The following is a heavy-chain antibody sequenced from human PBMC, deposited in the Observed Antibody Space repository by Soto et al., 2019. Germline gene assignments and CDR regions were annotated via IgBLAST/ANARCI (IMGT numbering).Heavy chain of an antibody. CDR1: GYTFTSYG. J-gene: IGHJ4*02. CDR3: AREPHDSSGYYSEY. V-gene: IGHV1-18*01. CDR2: ISAYNGNT. D-gene: IGHD3-22*01. Sequence: QVQLVQSGAEVKKPGASVKVSCKASGYTFTSYGISWVRQAPGQGLEWMGWISAYNGNTNYAQKLQGRVTVTTDTSTSTAYRELRSLRSDATAVYYCAREPHDSSGYYSEYWGQGTLVTVSS.